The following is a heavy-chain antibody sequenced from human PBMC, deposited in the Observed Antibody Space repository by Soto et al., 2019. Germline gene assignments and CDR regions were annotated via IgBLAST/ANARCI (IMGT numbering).Heavy chain of an antibody. D-gene: IGHD2-15*01. CDR3: ARRDCSGGSCYSDYFDY. V-gene: IGHV1-2*02. J-gene: IGHJ4*02. CDR2: INPNSGGT. CDR1: GYTFTCYY. Sequence: ASVKVSCKAAGYTFTCYYMHWVRQAPGQGLEWMGWINPNSGGTNYAQKFQGRVTMTRDTSISTAYMELSSLKASDTAMYYCARRDCSGGSCYSDYFDYWGQGTLVPFSS.